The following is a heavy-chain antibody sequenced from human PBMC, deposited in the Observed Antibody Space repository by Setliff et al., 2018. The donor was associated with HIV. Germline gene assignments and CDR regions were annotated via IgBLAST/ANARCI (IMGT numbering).Heavy chain of an antibody. CDR3: ARGGTSSNWFDP. CDR1: GASISSDT. V-gene: IGHV4-59*01. D-gene: IGHD2-2*01. CDR2: IYNSEIT. Sequence: SETLSLTCIVSGASISSDTWSWIRQPPGKGLQWIGFIYNSEITNYNPSLKSRVTISLDMSKNQFSLKLTSVTAAGTAVYYCARGGTSSNWFDPWGQGTLVTVSS. J-gene: IGHJ5*02.